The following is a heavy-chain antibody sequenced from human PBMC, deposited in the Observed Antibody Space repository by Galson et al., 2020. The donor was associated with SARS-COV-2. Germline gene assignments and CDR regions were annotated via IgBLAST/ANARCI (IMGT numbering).Heavy chain of an antibody. V-gene: IGHV4-30-2*01. J-gene: IGHJ5*02. D-gene: IGHD6-19*01. CDR1: GGSISSGGYS. CDR2: IYHSGST. Sequence: ETSETLSLTCAVSGGSISSGGYSWSWIRQPPGKGLEWIGYIYHSGSTYYNPSLKSRVTISVDRSKNQFSLKLSSVTAADTAVYYCARVEHGSGWAHNSWFDPWGQGTLVTVSS. CDR3: ARVEHGSGWAHNSWFDP.